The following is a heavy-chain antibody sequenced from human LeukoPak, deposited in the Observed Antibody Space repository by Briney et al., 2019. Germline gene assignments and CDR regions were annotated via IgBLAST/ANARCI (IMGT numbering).Heavy chain of an antibody. CDR1: GFTFSSYE. Sequence: GGSLRLSCAASGFTFSSYEMNWVRQAPGKGLEWVSYISSSGSTIYYADSVKGRFTISRDNAKNSLYLQMNSLRAEDTAVYYCARYGDARWSPYMTYYYYYMDVWGKGTTVTVSS. CDR3: ARYGDARWSPYMTYYYYYMDV. CDR2: ISSSGSTI. J-gene: IGHJ6*03. D-gene: IGHD4-23*01. V-gene: IGHV3-48*03.